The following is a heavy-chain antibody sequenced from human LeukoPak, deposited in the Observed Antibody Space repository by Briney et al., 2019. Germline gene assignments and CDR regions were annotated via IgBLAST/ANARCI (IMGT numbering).Heavy chain of an antibody. J-gene: IGHJ4*02. CDR2: ISAYSGNT. V-gene: IGHV1-18*01. CDR1: GYTFTSYG. D-gene: IGHD3-3*01. CDR3: ARVGPNNYDFWSGYYFGY. Sequence: ASVKVSCKASGYTFTSYGISWVRQAPGQGLEWMGWISAYSGNTNYAQKLQGRVTMATDTSTSTAYMELRSLRSDDTAVYYCARVGPNNYDFWSGYYFGYWGQGTLVTVSS.